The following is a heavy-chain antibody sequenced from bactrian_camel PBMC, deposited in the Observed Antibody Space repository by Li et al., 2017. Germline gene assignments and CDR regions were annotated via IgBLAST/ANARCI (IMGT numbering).Heavy chain of an antibody. CDR1: GYPINANC. V-gene: IGHV3S1*01. Sequence: HVQLVESGGGSVQAGGSLRLSCAASGYPINANCMAWFRQAPGKEREGVAGMNFYLSTTYYADSVKGRFTISQDNAKDTLYPQMNSLKIEDTAVYYCALGSSRQATMTARGKGTQVTVS. D-gene: IGHD3*01. J-gene: IGHJ4*01. CDR2: MNFYLSTT.